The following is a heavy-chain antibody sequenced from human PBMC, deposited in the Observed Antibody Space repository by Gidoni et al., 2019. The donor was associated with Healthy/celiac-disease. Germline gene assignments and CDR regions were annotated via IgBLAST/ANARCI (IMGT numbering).Heavy chain of an antibody. CDR3: ARRTSTVSSSGGFDY. D-gene: IGHD6-6*01. J-gene: IGHJ4*02. CDR2: IYPGDSDT. V-gene: IGHV5-51*01. Sequence: EVQLVQSGAAVKTPGASLTLSCTGSGYSFTSYWIGWVRQLPGKGLEWMGIIYPGDSDTRYSQAFQGQVTISADKSISTAYLQWSSLKASDTGMYYCARRTSTVSSSGGFDYWGQGTLVTVSS. CDR1: GYSFTSYW.